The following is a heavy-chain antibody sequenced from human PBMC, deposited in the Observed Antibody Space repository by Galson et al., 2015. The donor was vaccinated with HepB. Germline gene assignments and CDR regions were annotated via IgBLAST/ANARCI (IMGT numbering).Heavy chain of an antibody. V-gene: IGHV1-18*01. CDR1: GYTFINYG. Sequence: SVKVSCKASGYTFINYGLSWVRQAPGQGLEWMGWISPYNGKTYYAQSLQGRVTMTTDTSTSTASMELRSLRSDDTAVYYCARDEDYGGSYYGGVFDIWGQGTMVAVSS. J-gene: IGHJ3*02. CDR3: ARDEDYGGSYYGGVFDI. CDR2: ISPYNGKT. D-gene: IGHD1-26*01.